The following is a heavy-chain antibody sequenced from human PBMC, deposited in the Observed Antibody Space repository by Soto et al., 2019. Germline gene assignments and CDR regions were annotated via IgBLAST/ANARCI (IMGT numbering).Heavy chain of an antibody. V-gene: IGHV4-59*08. CDR1: GDSISSYY. CDR2: IYYSGST. J-gene: IGHJ4*02. CDR3: ARQMAHSSGWYTLGY. Sequence: SSETLSLTCTVSGDSISSYYWSWIRQPPGKGLEWIGYIYYSGSTNYNPSLKSRVTISVDTSKNQFSLRLNSVTAADTAVYYCARQMAHSSGWYTLGYWGQGTLVTVSS. D-gene: IGHD6-19*01.